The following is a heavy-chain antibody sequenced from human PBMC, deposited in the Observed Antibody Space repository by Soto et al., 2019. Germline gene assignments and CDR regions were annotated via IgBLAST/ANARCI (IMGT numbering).Heavy chain of an antibody. J-gene: IGHJ4*02. CDR3: ARRGDYNDY. Sequence: ESGGGLVQPGGSLRLSCAASGFTISSYWMSWVRQAPGKGLEWVANIKKDGSEKYYVDSVKGRFTISRDTAKNSLYLQMNSLRAEDTAMYYCARRGDYNDYWGQGTLVTVSS. D-gene: IGHD3-10*01. V-gene: IGHV3-7*01. CDR2: IKKDGSEK. CDR1: GFTISSYW.